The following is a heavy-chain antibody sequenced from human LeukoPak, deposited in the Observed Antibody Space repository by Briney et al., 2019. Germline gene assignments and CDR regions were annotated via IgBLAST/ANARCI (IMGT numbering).Heavy chain of an antibody. CDR1: GFTFSSYA. Sequence: GGSLRLSCAASGFTFSSYAVSWVRQAPGRGLEWVSAISGSGGTYYIASVKGRFIVSRDNSRNTLYLQLNSLGAEDTAIYYCAKEDFRDHTTGFDSWGQGTLVTVSS. D-gene: IGHD1-1*01. J-gene: IGHJ5*01. CDR2: ISGSGGT. CDR3: AKEDFRDHTTGFDS. V-gene: IGHV3-23*01.